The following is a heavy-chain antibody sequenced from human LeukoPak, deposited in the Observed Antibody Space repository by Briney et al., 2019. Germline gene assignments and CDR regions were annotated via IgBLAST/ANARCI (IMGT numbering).Heavy chain of an antibody. CDR2: IIPILGIA. CDR1: GYTFTSYY. J-gene: IGHJ4*02. CDR3: ARFGTDGN. D-gene: IGHD3-10*01. V-gene: IGHV1-69*02. Sequence: ASVKVSCKASGYTFTSYYMHWVRQAPGQGLEWMGRIIPILGIANYAQKFQGRVTITADKSTSTAHMELSSLRSEDTAVYYCARFGTDGNWGQGTLVTVSS.